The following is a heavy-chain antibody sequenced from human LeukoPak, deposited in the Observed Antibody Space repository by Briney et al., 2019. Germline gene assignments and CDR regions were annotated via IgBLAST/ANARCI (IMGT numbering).Heavy chain of an antibody. J-gene: IGHJ4*02. CDR1: GGSISSFY. CDR3: ARDHSGFDY. Sequence: PSETLSLTYTVSGGSISSFYWSWIRQPPGKGLEWIGYISYSGSTNYDPSLKSRVTISVDTSKNQFSLKLSSVTAADTAVYYCARDHSGFDYWGQGTLVTVSS. V-gene: IGHV4-59*01. D-gene: IGHD2-21*01. CDR2: ISYSGST.